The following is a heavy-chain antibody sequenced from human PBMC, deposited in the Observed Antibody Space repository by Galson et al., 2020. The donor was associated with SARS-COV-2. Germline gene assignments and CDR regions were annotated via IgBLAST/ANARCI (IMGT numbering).Heavy chain of an antibody. V-gene: IGHV3-23*01. Sequence: GGSLRLSCAASGFTFSNYAINWARQTPGKGLEWVSAITASGHTYYADSVKGRFTISRDNSKNTVYLQMTSLRAEDTALYYCAKVGRIFGVINAFDIWGQGTLVTVSS. CDR2: ITASGHT. CDR1: GFTFSNYA. J-gene: IGHJ3*02. CDR3: AKVGRIFGVINAFDI. D-gene: IGHD3-3*02.